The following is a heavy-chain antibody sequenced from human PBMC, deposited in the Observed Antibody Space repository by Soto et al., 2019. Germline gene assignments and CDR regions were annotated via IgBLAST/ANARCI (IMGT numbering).Heavy chain of an antibody. CDR1: GFTFSSYS. J-gene: IGHJ5*02. V-gene: IGHV3-48*01. CDR2: ISSSSSTI. Sequence: GGSLRLSCAASGFTFSSYSMNWVRQAPGKGLEWVSYISSSSSTIYYADSVKGRFTISRDNAKNSLYLQMNSLRVEDTAVYYCARDKGCSGGSCYSNWFDPWGQGTLVTVSS. D-gene: IGHD2-15*01. CDR3: ARDKGCSGGSCYSNWFDP.